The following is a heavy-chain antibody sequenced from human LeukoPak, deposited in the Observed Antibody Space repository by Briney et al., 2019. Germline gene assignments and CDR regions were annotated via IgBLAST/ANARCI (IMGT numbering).Heavy chain of an antibody. D-gene: IGHD5-18*01. Sequence: ASVKVSCKASGYTFTSYGISWVRQAPGQGLEWMGWISAYNGNTNYAQKFQGRVTITADKSTSTAYMELSSLRSEDTAVYYCARAKRGGGYSYGSPYYYYYIDVWGKGTTVTVSS. CDR1: GYTFTSYG. CDR2: ISAYNGNT. CDR3: ARAKRGGGYSYGSPYYYYYIDV. V-gene: IGHV1-18*01. J-gene: IGHJ6*03.